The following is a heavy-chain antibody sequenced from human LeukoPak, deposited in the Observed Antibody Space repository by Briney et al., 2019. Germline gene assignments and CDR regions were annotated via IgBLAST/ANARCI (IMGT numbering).Heavy chain of an antibody. D-gene: IGHD5-18*01. CDR2: ISWNGEST. J-gene: IGHJ6*04. Sequence: GGSLRLSXVASGFTFDDFGMHWVRQLPGKGLEWISLISWNGESTYYADSVRGRFTSSRDNSKKSLHLEMNSLKPEDTGLYYCGRGYRLVDAWGKGTTVTVSS. CDR1: GFTFDDFG. V-gene: IGHV3-43D*03. CDR3: GRGYRLVDA.